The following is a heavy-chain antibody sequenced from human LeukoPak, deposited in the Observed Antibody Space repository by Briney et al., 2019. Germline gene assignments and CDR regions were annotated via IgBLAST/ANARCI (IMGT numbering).Heavy chain of an antibody. CDR1: GGSISTGDYS. CDR3: ARGFFVRENPGSWFDP. CDR2: IYHTGHT. Sequence: SETLSLTCAVSGGSISTGDYSWNWIRQPPGEGLEGIGYIYHTGHTFYNPSLKSRVTMSVDRSKNQFSLRLTSVTAADTAVYYCARGFFVRENPGSWFDPWGQGTLVTVSP. D-gene: IGHD3-10*02. J-gene: IGHJ5*02. V-gene: IGHV4-30-2*01.